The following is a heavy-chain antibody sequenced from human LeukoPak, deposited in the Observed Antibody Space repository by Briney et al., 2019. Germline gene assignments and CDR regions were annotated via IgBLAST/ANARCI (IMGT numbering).Heavy chain of an antibody. V-gene: IGHV3-33*08. J-gene: IGHJ4*02. CDR1: GFMFSSHG. Sequence: GGSLRLSCAASGFMFSSHGMNWVRQAPGKGLEWVAFIWSDGSNDHYADSVKGRFTISRDNSKNTVCLQMNSLRVEDTAVYYCARDPSGSGWSLSDWGQGTPVTVSS. CDR3: ARDPSGSGWSLSD. CDR2: IWSDGSND. D-gene: IGHD6-19*01.